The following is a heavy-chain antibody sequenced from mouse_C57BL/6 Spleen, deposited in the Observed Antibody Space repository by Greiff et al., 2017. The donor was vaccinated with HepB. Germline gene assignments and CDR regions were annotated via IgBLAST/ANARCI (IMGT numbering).Heavy chain of an antibody. Sequence: EVKLEESGPGLAKPSQTLSLTCSVTGYSITSDYWNWIRKFPGNKLEYMGYISYSGSTYYNPSLKSRISITRDTSKNQYYLQLNSVTTEDTATYYCARFPYYYGSSYGAMDYWGQGTSVTVSS. V-gene: IGHV3-8*01. CDR3: ARFPYYYGSSYGAMDY. J-gene: IGHJ4*01. D-gene: IGHD1-1*01. CDR1: GYSITSDY. CDR2: ISYSGST.